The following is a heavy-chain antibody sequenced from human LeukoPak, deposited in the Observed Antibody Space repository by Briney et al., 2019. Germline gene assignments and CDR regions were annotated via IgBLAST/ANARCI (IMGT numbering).Heavy chain of an antibody. CDR2: ISYDGSNK. CDR3: ARDTDSSGYYYVGNYFDY. Sequence: PGRSLRLSCAASGFTFSSYAMHWVRQAPGKGLEWVAVISYDGSNKYYADSVKGRFTISRDNSKNTLYLQMNSLRAEDTAVYYCARDTDSSGYYYVGNYFDYWGQGTLVTVSS. V-gene: IGHV3-30-3*01. CDR1: GFTFSSYA. D-gene: IGHD3-22*01. J-gene: IGHJ4*02.